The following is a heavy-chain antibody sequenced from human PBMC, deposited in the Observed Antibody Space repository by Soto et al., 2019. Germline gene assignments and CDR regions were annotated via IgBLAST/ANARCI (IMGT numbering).Heavy chain of an antibody. Sequence: GGSLRLSCAASGFTFSSYAMTWVRQAPGKGLEWVSAISGSGDDTYYADSVKGRFTISRDNSRNTLYLVMNSLTANDTAVYYCAKVPGAIGVYSKNAYWGQETQATVSS. V-gene: IGHV3-23*01. J-gene: IGHJ4*02. CDR2: ISGSGDDT. D-gene: IGHD2-21*01. CDR1: GFTFSSYA. CDR3: AKVPGAIGVYSKNAY.